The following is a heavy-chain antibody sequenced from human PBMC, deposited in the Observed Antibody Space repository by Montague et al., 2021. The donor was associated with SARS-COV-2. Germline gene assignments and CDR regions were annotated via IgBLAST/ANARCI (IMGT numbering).Heavy chain of an antibody. D-gene: IGHD2-2*01. J-gene: IGHJ4*02. Sequence: CAISGDSVSRNSAAWNWIGQSPSRGLEWLGRTYYRSKWYNDYAVSVKSRIIIDPDTSKHQFSLHLNSVTPEDTAVYYCARLPVGSKYYFDFWGQGTLVTVSS. V-gene: IGHV6-1*01. CDR1: GDSVSRNSAA. CDR3: ARLPVGSKYYFDF. CDR2: TYYRSKWYN.